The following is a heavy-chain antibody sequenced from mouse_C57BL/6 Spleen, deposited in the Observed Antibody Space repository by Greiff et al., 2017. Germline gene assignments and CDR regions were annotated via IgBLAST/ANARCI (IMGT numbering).Heavy chain of an antibody. CDR1: GYSITSGYY. CDR3: ASSRREFDH. V-gene: IGHV3-6*01. Sequence: EVKLMESGPGLVKPSQSLSLTCSVTGYSITSGYYWNWIRQFPGNKLEWMGYISYDGSNNYNPSLKNRISITRDTSKNQFFLKLNSVTTEDTATYYCASSRREFDHWGQGTTPTVSP. J-gene: IGHJ2*01. CDR2: ISYDGSN.